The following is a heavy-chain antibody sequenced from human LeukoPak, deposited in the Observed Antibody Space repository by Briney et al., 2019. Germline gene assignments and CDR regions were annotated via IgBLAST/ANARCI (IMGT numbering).Heavy chain of an antibody. CDR2: IYTSGST. D-gene: IGHD6-13*01. J-gene: IGHJ4*02. Sequence: PSETLSLTCTVSGGSISSYYWSWIRQPAGKGLEWIGRIYTSGSTNYNPSLKSRVTMSVDTSKNKFSLKLSSVTAADTAVYYCARDRAAAGTFYFDYWGQGTLVTVSS. CDR1: GGSISSYY. V-gene: IGHV4-4*07. CDR3: ARDRAAAGTFYFDY.